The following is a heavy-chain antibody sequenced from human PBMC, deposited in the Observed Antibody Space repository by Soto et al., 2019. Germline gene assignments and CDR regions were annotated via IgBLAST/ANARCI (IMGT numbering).Heavy chain of an antibody. J-gene: IGHJ4*02. CDR1: GYTFTSYY. Sequence: ASVKVSCKASGYTFTSYYMHWVRQAPGQGLEWMGIINPSGGSTSYAQKFQGRVTMTRDTSTSTVYMELSSLRSEDTAVYYCARGSYDILTGYYSYFDYWGQGTLVTVSS. D-gene: IGHD3-9*01. V-gene: IGHV1-46*01. CDR2: INPSGGST. CDR3: ARGSYDILTGYYSYFDY.